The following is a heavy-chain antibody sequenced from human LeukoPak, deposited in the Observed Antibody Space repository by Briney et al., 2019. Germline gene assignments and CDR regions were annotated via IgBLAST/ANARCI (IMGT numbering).Heavy chain of an antibody. CDR3: ARRYCSSTSCLLDY. Sequence: GGSLRLSCAASGFTFSSYEMNWVRQAPGKGLEGVSYISSTSGSTIYYADSVKGRFTISRDNAKNSLYLQMNSLRAEDTAVYYCARRYCSSTSCLLDYWGQGTLATVSS. D-gene: IGHD2-2*01. CDR2: ISSTSGSTI. CDR1: GFTFSSYE. V-gene: IGHV3-48*03. J-gene: IGHJ4*02.